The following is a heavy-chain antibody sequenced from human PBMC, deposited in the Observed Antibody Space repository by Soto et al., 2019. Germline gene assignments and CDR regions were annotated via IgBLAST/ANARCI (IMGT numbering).Heavy chain of an antibody. J-gene: IGHJ4*02. CDR1: GGSISSSSYY. V-gene: IGHV4-39*01. CDR2: IYYSGST. D-gene: IGHD3-10*01. Sequence: SETLSLTCTVSGGSISSSSYYWGWIRQPPGKGLEWIGSIYYSGSTYYNPSLKSRVTISVDTSKNQFSLKLSSVTAADTAVYYCATYYYGSGSYSLSDYWGQGTLVTVSS. CDR3: ATYYYGSGSYSLSDY.